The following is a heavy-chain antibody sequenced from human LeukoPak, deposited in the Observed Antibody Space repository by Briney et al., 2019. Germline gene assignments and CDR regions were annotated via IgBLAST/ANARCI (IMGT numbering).Heavy chain of an antibody. V-gene: IGHV4-61*02. CDR2: IYTSGST. D-gene: IGHD2-2*01. Sequence: ASQTLSLTCTVSGGSISSGSYYWSWIRQPAGKGLERIGRIYTSGSTNYNPSLKSRVTISVDTSKNQFSLKLSSVTAADTAVYYCARTPYDCSSTSCQTFDYWGQGTLVTVSS. CDR3: ARTPYDCSSTSCQTFDY. CDR1: GGSISSGSYY. J-gene: IGHJ4*02.